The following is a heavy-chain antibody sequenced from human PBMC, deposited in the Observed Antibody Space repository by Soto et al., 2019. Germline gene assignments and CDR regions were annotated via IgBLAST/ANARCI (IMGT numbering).Heavy chain of an antibody. V-gene: IGHV3-33*01. CDR1: GFTFSSYG. CDR3: ARDPLGYCSSTSCYTYYYYGMDV. D-gene: IGHD2-2*02. Sequence: VGSLRLSCAASGFTFSSYGMHWVRQAPGKGLEWVAVIWYDGSNKYYADSVKGRFTISSDNSKNTLYLQMNSLRAEDTAVYYCARDPLGYCSSTSCYTYYYYGMDVWGQGTTVTVSS. CDR2: IWYDGSNK. J-gene: IGHJ6*02.